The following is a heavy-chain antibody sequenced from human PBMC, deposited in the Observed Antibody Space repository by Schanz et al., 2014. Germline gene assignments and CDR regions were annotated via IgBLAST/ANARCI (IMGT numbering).Heavy chain of an antibody. CDR1: GGTFSRLT. J-gene: IGHJ4*02. D-gene: IGHD3-22*01. Sequence: QVQLVQSGADVKKPGSSVRVSCKASGGTFSRLTFSWVRQAPGQGLEWMGWINGYNGHTLYAQKFQGRVTMTTDTSTSTSYMELTSLRFDDTAVYYCARSNYYDNSDYYNSFDYWGPGRLVTVSS. CDR3: ARSNYYDNSDYYNSFDY. CDR2: INGYNGHT. V-gene: IGHV1-18*01.